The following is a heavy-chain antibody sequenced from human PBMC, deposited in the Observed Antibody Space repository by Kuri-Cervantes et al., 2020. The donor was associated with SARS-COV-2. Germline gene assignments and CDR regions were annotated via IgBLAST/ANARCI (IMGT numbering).Heavy chain of an antibody. D-gene: IGHD3-3*01. Sequence: SETLSLTCTVSGGSISSGYYWGWIRQPPGKGLEWIGSIYHSGSTYYNPSLKSRVTISVDTSKNQFSLRLSSVSAADTAVYYCARLRKIYDYWGGRGYFYYYMDVWGKGTTVTVSS. CDR3: ARLRKIYDYWGGRGYFYYYMDV. V-gene: IGHV4-38-2*02. J-gene: IGHJ6*03. CDR2: IYHSGST. CDR1: GGSISSGYY.